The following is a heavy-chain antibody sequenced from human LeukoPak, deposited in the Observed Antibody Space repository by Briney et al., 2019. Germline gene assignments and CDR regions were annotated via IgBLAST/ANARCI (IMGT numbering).Heavy chain of an antibody. Sequence: GGSLTLSCAASGFIFSDYWMTWVRQAPGKGLEWVANIKQDGSEKYYVDSVLGRFMISRDNAKNSVSLQMNSLRVEDSAIYYCAREWELLFYFDYWGQGTLVTVSS. CDR1: GFIFSDYW. D-gene: IGHD1-26*01. CDR2: IKQDGSEK. CDR3: AREWELLFYFDY. V-gene: IGHV3-7*01. J-gene: IGHJ4*02.